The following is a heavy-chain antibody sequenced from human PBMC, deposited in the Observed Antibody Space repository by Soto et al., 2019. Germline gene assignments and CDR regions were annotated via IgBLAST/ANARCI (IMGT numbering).Heavy chain of an antibody. J-gene: IGHJ4*02. V-gene: IGHV1-69*01. CDR3: ARQNRDTPMVPFDV. CDR1: SGTFNRYA. D-gene: IGHD5-18*01. CDR2: LVPQFGTP. Sequence: QVQLVQSGAEVKKPGSSVKVSCLASSGTFNRYAINWVRQAPGHGLEWLGALVPQFGTPNYAQKFQDRVKIVAEESTNTTSMELRGLTSDDTAVYYCARQNRDTPMVPFDVWGQGTLVTVSS.